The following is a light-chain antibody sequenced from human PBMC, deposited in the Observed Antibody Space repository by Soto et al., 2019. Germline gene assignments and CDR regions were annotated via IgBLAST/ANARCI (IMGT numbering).Light chain of an antibody. Sequence: EIVMTQSPGTLSVSPGERATLSCRASENLNTNLAWYQQRPGQAPRLLIYGASTRATGVPARFTGSGSGTDFTLTISGLQFEDFAVYFCQQYKNWPPWTFGQGTKVDI. CDR3: QQYKNWPPWT. CDR1: ENLNTN. J-gene: IGKJ1*01. CDR2: GAS. V-gene: IGKV3-15*01.